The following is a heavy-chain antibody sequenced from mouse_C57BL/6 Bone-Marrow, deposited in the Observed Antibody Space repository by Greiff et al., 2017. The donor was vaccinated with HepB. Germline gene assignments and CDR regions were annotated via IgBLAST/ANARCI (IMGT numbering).Heavy chain of an antibody. CDR2: ISSGGGYS. V-gene: IGHV5-9-1*02. D-gene: IGHD1-3*01. J-gene: IGHJ3*01. CDR3: TRAPNEVGVAY. CDR1: GFTFSSYA. Sequence: EVMLVESGEGLVKPGGSLKLSCAASGFTFSSYAMSWVRQTPEKRLEWGAYISSGGGYSNYADTVKGRFTISRDNARNTLYLQMSSLKSEDTASDDCTRAPNEVGVAYWGQGTLVTVSA.